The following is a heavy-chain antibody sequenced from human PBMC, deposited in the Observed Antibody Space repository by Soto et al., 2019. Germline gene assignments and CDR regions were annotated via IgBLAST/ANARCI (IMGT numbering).Heavy chain of an antibody. J-gene: IGHJ5*02. Sequence: GESLKISCKGSGYSFGMVCIGWVLQRSWKGLEYMGIIYPGDSDTKYNPSFQGQVTMSVDKSINTAYLQWRSLKASDTAIYYCVRHAFTMDRGPFDPWGQGTQVTVSS. D-gene: IGHD2-2*03. CDR3: VRHAFTMDRGPFDP. V-gene: IGHV5-51*01. CDR2: IYPGDSDT. CDR1: GYSFGMVC.